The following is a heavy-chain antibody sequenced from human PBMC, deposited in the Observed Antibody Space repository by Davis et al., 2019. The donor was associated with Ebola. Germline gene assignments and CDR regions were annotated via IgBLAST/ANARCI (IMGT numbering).Heavy chain of an antibody. CDR2: INPNNGGT. Sequence: ASVKVSCKASGYTFTGYYMHWVRQAPGQGLEWMGRINPNNGGTNYAQKFQGRVTMTRDTSISTAYMELSRLTSDDTAVYYCANSITVAAQANFDYWGQGTKVTVSS. V-gene: IGHV1-2*06. CDR1: GYTFTGYY. D-gene: IGHD3-10*01. CDR3: ANSITVAAQANFDY. J-gene: IGHJ4*02.